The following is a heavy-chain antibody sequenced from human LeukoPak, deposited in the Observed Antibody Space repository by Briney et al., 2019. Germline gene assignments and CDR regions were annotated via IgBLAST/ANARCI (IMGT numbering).Heavy chain of an antibody. Sequence: SETLSLTCTVSGGSISGGSYCWSWIRQPAGKGLEWIGHIHSSGNTNYNPSLKSRVTISVDTSKNQFSLKLSSVTAADTAVYYCARDVIQLWLLSFESSWFDPWGQGTLVTVSS. CDR2: IHSSGNT. CDR1: GGSISGGSYC. D-gene: IGHD5-18*01. V-gene: IGHV4-61*09. J-gene: IGHJ5*02. CDR3: ARDVIQLWLLSFESSWFDP.